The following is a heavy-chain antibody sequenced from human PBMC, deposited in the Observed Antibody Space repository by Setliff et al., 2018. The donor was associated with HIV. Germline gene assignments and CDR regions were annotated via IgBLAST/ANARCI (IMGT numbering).Heavy chain of an antibody. D-gene: IGHD3-3*02. Sequence: SETLSLTCTVSGGSISNYYWSWIRQPPGKGLEWIAYIYYSGSTNYNPSLKSRVTISVATSKNQFSLKLNSLTASDTAVYYCARHGEAFRPITAGAFDIWCQGTMVTVSS. CDR1: GGSISNYY. CDR3: ARHGEAFRPITAGAFDI. J-gene: IGHJ3*02. V-gene: IGHV4-59*08. CDR2: IYYSGST.